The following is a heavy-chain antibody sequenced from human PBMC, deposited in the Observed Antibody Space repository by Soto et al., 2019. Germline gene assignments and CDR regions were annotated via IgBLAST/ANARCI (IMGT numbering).Heavy chain of an antibody. J-gene: IGHJ5*02. CDR2: ISSSSSYT. D-gene: IGHD6-25*01. Sequence: GGSVRLSCAASGFTFSDYYMSWIRQAPGKGLEWVSYISSSSSYTNYADSVKGRFTISRDNAKNSLYLQMNSLRAEDTAVYYCAGQYSSANWFDPWGQGTLVTVSS. CDR3: AGQYSSANWFDP. V-gene: IGHV3-11*06. CDR1: GFTFSDYY.